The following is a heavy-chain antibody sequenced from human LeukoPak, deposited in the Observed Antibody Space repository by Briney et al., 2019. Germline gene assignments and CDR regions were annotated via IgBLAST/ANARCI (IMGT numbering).Heavy chain of an antibody. CDR1: GFTFSSYA. CDR2: ISDSGGST. CDR3: AKDEQWLAPHAFDI. Sequence: GGSLRLSCAASGFTFSSYAMSWVREAPGKGLQWVSAISDSGGSTYYADSVKGRFTFSRDNSKNTLYLQMNSLRAEDTAVYYCAKDEQWLAPHAFDIWGQGTMVTVSS. V-gene: IGHV3-23*01. D-gene: IGHD6-19*01. J-gene: IGHJ3*02.